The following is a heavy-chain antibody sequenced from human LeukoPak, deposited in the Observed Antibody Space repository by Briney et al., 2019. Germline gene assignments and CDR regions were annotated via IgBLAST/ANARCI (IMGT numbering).Heavy chain of an antibody. V-gene: IGHV1-18*01. Sequence: ASVKVSCKASGYTFPTSGICWVRQAPGQGLEWMGWISVYNHNTNYAQKFQGRVTVTTDTSTRTAYMELRSLRSDDTAVYYCARTNLDCKNGVCYDYWGQGTLVTVSS. CDR1: GYTFPTSG. CDR2: ISVYNHNT. D-gene: IGHD2-8*01. J-gene: IGHJ4*02. CDR3: ARTNLDCKNGVCYDY.